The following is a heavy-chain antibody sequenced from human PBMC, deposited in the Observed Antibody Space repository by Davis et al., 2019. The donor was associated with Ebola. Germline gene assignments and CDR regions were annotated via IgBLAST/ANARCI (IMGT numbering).Heavy chain of an antibody. CDR2: IWYDGSNK. V-gene: IGHV3-33*01. J-gene: IGHJ4*02. CDR1: GFTFSSYG. D-gene: IGHD6-13*01. CDR3: ARDKIAAAGLFDY. Sequence: GESLKISCAASGFTFSSYGMHWVRQAPGKGLEWVAVIWYDGSNKYYADSVKGRFTISRDNSKNTLYLQMNSLRAEDTAVYYCARDKIAAAGLFDYWGQGTLVTVSS.